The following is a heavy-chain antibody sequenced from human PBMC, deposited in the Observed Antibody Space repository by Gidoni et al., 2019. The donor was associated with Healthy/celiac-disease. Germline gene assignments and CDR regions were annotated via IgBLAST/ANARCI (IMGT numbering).Heavy chain of an antibody. Sequence: QVQLQQWGAGLLKPSETLSLTCAVYGGSFSGYYWSWLRQPPGKGLEWIGEINNSGSTNYNPSLKSRVTISVDTSKNQFSLKLSSVTAADTAVYYCARVSLVPAADWFDPWGQGTLVTVSS. V-gene: IGHV4-34*01. J-gene: IGHJ5*02. D-gene: IGHD2-2*01. CDR1: GGSFSGYY. CDR2: INNSGST. CDR3: ARVSLVPAADWFDP.